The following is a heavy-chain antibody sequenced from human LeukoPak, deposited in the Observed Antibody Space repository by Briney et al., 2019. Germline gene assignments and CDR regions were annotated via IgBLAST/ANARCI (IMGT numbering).Heavy chain of an antibody. CDR3: AKDWGYGDYGGYYFDY. D-gene: IGHD4-17*01. Sequence: GGSLRLSCAASGFTFSSYGMHWVHQAPGKGLEWVAVISYDGSNKYYADSVKGRFTISRDNSKNTLYLQMNSLRAEDTAVYYCAKDWGYGDYGGYYFDYWGQGTLVTVSS. CDR1: GFTFSSYG. CDR2: ISYDGSNK. V-gene: IGHV3-30*18. J-gene: IGHJ4*02.